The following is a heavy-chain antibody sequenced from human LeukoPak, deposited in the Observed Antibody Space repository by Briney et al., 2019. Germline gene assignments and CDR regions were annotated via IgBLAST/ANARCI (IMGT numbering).Heavy chain of an antibody. CDR1: GGSFSGYY. Sequence: SETLSLTCAVYGGSFSGYYWSWIRQPPGKGLEWIGEINHSGSTNYNPSLKSRVTISVDTSKNQFSLKLSSVTAADTAVYYCARHARGSPHCSSTSCHNWFDPWGQGTLVTVSS. V-gene: IGHV4-34*01. D-gene: IGHD2-2*01. J-gene: IGHJ5*02. CDR2: INHSGST. CDR3: ARHARGSPHCSSTSCHNWFDP.